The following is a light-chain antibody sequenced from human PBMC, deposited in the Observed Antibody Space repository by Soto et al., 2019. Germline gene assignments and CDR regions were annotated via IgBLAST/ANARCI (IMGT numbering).Light chain of an antibody. CDR2: DTS. CDR1: QSVGSF. CDR3: QQRNSWPPTFT. V-gene: IGKV3-11*01. J-gene: IGKJ5*01. Sequence: EIVLTQSPATLSLSPGERASLSCRASQSVGSFLAWYQQKPGQAPRLLIYDTSIRATGIPARFSGSGSETDFTLTISSLEPEDFAVYYCQQRNSWPPTFTFGQGTRLEIK.